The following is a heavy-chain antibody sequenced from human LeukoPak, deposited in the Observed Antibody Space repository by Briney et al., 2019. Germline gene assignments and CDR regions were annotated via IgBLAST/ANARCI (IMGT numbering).Heavy chain of an antibody. CDR1: GFTFSSPG. Sequence: GGSLRLSCAASGFTFSSPGMNWVRQAPGKGLEWVSSISGGSASKFYADSVKGRFTISRDNAKNSLYLQMNSLGAEDTAVYYCAKYQTGTWTSYDSSDIWGQGTLVTVSS. D-gene: IGHD1-7*01. CDR3: AKYQTGTWTSYDSSDI. J-gene: IGHJ3*02. CDR2: ISGGSASK. V-gene: IGHV3-21*01.